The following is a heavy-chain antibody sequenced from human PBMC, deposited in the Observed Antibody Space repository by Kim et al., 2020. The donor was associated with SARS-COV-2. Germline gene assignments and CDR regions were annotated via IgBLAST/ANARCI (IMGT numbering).Heavy chain of an antibody. Sequence: GGSLRLSCAASGFTFSSYEMNWVRQAPGKGLEWVSYISSSGSTIYYADSVKGRFTISRDNAKNSLYLQMNSLRAEDTAVYYCARDPSRYFDWLLSPYFDYWGQGTLVTVSS. V-gene: IGHV3-48*03. CDR2: ISSSGSTI. J-gene: IGHJ4*02. D-gene: IGHD3-9*01. CDR3: ARDPSRYFDWLLSPYFDY. CDR1: GFTFSSYE.